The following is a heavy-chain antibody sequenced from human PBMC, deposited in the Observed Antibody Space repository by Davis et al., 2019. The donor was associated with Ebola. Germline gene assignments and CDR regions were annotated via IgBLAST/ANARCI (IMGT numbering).Heavy chain of an antibody. CDR3: ARESAPKDGYRIPGYYYYGVDV. V-gene: IGHV4-59*01. Sequence: MPSETLSLTCTVSGGSISSYYWSWIRQPPGKGLEWIGYIYYSGSTNYNPSLKSRVTISVDTSKNQFSLKLTSVTDADTGVYYCARESAPKDGYRIPGYYYYGVDVWGQGTTVTVSS. J-gene: IGHJ6*02. CDR1: GGSISSYY. D-gene: IGHD5-24*01. CDR2: IYYSGST.